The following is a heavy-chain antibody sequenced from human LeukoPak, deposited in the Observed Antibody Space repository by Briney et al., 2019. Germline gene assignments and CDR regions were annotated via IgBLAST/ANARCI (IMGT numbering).Heavy chain of an antibody. J-gene: IGHJ3*02. D-gene: IGHD1/OR15-1a*01. V-gene: IGHV4-39*01. CDR1: GGSISSSSSY. CDR3: AIRRTDPVAFDI. Sequence: SSETLSLTCTVSGGSISSSSSYWGWIRQPPEKGLEWIGSVHPSGSTYCNPSLKSRVTISVDTSKKQFSLKMTSVTAADTAVYFCAIRRTDPVAFDIWGQGTMVTVSP. CDR2: VHPSGST.